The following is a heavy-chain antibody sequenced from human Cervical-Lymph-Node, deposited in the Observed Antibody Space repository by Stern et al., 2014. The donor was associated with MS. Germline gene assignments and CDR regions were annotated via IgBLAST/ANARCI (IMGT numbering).Heavy chain of an antibody. J-gene: IGHJ4*02. D-gene: IGHD2-15*01. V-gene: IGHV1-18*01. CDR1: GYTFNTYS. Sequence: EQLVESGAEVKKPGASVMGSCKASGYTFNTYSISWVRQAPGQGLEWMAWINPYNGHTRYAQKVEGRLTMTTDTSTSTAYMELRSLRSDDTAVYYCARGYCTGGSCSPPLGYWGQGTLVTVPS. CDR2: INPYNGHT. CDR3: ARGYCTGGSCSPPLGY.